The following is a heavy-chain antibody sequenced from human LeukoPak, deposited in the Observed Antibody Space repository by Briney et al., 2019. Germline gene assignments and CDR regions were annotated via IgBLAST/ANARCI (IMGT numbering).Heavy chain of an antibody. CDR3: ARGRYVWGSPWYYFDY. Sequence: KPSETLSLTCAVYGGSFSGYYWSWIRQPPGKGLEWIGEINHSGSTNYNPSLKSRVTISVDTSKNQFSLKLSSVTAADTAVYYCARGRYVWGSPWYYFDYWGQGTLVTVSS. CDR2: INHSGST. V-gene: IGHV4-34*01. CDR1: GGSFSGYY. D-gene: IGHD3-16*01. J-gene: IGHJ4*02.